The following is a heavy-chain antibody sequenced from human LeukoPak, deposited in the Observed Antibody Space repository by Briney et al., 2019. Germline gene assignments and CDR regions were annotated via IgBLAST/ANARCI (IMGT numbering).Heavy chain of an antibody. Sequence: GASVKVSCKASGYTFTGYYMHWVRQAPGQGLEWMGWINPNSGGTNYAQKFQGRVTMTRDTSISTAYMELSRLRSDDTAVYYCARVFGYSYGTLGYWGQGTLVTVSS. J-gene: IGHJ4*02. CDR2: INPNSGGT. CDR1: GYTFTGYY. CDR3: ARVFGYSYGTLGY. V-gene: IGHV1-2*02. D-gene: IGHD5-18*01.